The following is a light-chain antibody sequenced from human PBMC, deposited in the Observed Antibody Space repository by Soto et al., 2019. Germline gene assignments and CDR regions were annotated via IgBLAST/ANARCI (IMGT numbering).Light chain of an antibody. CDR3: QQYHSLPFT. CDR2: AAS. V-gene: IGKV1-16*01. Sequence: DIQMTQSPSSLSASVGDRVTINCRASQATSNYLAWIRQKPGEAPESLIFAASSLQSGVPLRFRGSGSQTDFTLTITNLQPEDFATYFCQQYHSLPFTFGPGTTVHFK. CDR1: QATSNY. J-gene: IGKJ3*01.